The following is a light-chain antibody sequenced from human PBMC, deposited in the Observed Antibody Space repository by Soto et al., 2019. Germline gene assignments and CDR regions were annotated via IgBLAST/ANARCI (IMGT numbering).Light chain of an antibody. Sequence: QSVLTQPPPASGTPGQRVTISCSGSSSNIGSNTVNWYQQLPGTAPKLLIYSNNQRPSGVPVRFSGSKSGTSASLAISGLQSEDEADYYCAAWDDSLNGVVFGGGTKLTVL. J-gene: IGLJ2*01. CDR3: AAWDDSLNGVV. V-gene: IGLV1-44*01. CDR1: SSNIGSNT. CDR2: SNN.